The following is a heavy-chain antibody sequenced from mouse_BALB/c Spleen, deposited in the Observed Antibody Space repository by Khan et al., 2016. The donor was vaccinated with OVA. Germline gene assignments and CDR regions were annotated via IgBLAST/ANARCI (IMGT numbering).Heavy chain of an antibody. J-gene: IGHJ4*01. D-gene: IGHD2-14*01. CDR2: INTHSGVP. Sequence: QIQLVQSGPELKKPGETVRISCKASGYTFTTAGMQWVQKMPGKGLKWIGWINTHSGVPKYEEDFKGRFVLSLETSASTAYLQITNLKNEDTATYCCARGGAAFYRNDGGAMDSWGQGTSVTVSS. V-gene: IGHV9-4*02. CDR3: ARGGAAFYRNDGGAMDS. CDR1: GYTFTTAG.